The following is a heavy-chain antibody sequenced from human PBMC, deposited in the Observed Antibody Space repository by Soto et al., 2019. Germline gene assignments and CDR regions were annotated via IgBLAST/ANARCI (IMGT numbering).Heavy chain of an antibody. CDR2: ISAYNGNT. J-gene: IGHJ3*02. Sequence: ASVKVSCKASGYTFTSYGISWVRQAPGQGLEWMGWISAYNGNTNYAQKLQGRVTMTTDTSTSTAYMELRRLRSDDTAVYYCAIDRSGSSTNDAFDIWGQGTMVTV. V-gene: IGHV1-18*04. D-gene: IGHD1-26*01. CDR1: GYTFTSYG. CDR3: AIDRSGSSTNDAFDI.